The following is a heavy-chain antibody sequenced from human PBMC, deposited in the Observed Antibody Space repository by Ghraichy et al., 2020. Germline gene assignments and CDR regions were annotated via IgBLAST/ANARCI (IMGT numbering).Heavy chain of an antibody. CDR3: ARGLYGSNWYAVDF. D-gene: IGHD6-13*01. CDR2: IYYSGNT. V-gene: IGHV4-59*01. CDR1: GGSISSYY. J-gene: IGHJ4*02. Sequence: ESLNISCTVSGGSISSYYWSWIRQPPGMGLEWIGYIYYSGNTNYNPSLKSRVAISRDTSKTQFSLRLTSVTAADTAVYYCARGLYGSNWYAVDFWGQVTLVTVSS.